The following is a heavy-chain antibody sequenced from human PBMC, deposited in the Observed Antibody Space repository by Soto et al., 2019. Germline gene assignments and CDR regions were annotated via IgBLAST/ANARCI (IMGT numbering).Heavy chain of an antibody. D-gene: IGHD4-17*01. V-gene: IGHV3-23*01. J-gene: IGHJ4*02. CDR2: IRSAGTT. CDR1: GFTFSNNA. Sequence: EVHLLESGGGLVQPGGSLRLSCAASGFTFSNNAMSWVRQAPGKGLEWVSDIRSAGTTNYADSVRGRFTISRDNSKDTVYLQMSSLRAEDTAVYYCAKRSSGDYGFFDYWGQGTLVTVSS. CDR3: AKRSSGDYGFFDY.